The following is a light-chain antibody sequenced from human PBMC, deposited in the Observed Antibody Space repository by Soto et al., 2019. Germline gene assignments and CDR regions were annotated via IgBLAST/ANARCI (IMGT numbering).Light chain of an antibody. J-gene: IGLJ2*01. V-gene: IGLV7-46*01. Sequence: QAVVTQEPSLTVSPGGTVTLTCGSSTGVVTSGHYPYWFQQKPGQGPRTLIYDINRKHSWTPARFSGALLGGKAALTLSGAQPEDEAEYYCLLTYRGSRVFGGGTKLTVL. CDR3: LLTYRGSRV. CDR2: DIN. CDR1: TGVVTSGHY.